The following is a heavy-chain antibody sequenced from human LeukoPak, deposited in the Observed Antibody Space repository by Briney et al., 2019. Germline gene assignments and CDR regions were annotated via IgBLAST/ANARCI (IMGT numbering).Heavy chain of an antibody. D-gene: IGHD3-3*01. CDR2: IYYTGST. J-gene: IGHJ3*02. CDR3: ARDPSGYYDFWSGAFDI. CDR1: GGSISSYY. Sequence: PSETLSLTCTVSGGSISSYYWSWIRQPPGKGLELIGHIYYTGSTNYNPSLKSRVTMSVDTSKNQFSLKLSSVTAADTAVYYCARDPSGYYDFWSGAFDIWGQGTMVTVSS. V-gene: IGHV4-59*12.